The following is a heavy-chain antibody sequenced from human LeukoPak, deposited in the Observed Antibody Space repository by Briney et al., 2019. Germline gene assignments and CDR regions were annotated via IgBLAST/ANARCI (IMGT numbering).Heavy chain of an antibody. CDR3: VKSPFSSYGMDV. CDR2: ISYDGSNK. CDR1: GFTFSNYG. J-gene: IGHJ6*02. V-gene: IGHV3-30*18. Sequence: PGRSLRLSCAASGFTFSNYGMHWVRQAPGKGLEWVAVISYDGSNKYYADSVKGRFTISRDNSKNTLHLQMNSLRAEDTAVYYCVKSPFSSYGMDVWGQGTTVTVSS.